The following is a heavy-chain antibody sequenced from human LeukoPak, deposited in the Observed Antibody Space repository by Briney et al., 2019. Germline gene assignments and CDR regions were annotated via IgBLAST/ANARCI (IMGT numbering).Heavy chain of an antibody. Sequence: PGGSLRLSCAASGFTFSSYEMNWVRQAPGKGLDWVSYISSSGSTRYYADSVKGRFTISRDNTKNSLYLQMNSLRAEDTAVYYCTTRVSTTNDNWGQGTLVTVSS. CDR1: GFTFSSYE. D-gene: IGHD5/OR15-5a*01. CDR2: ISSSGSTR. CDR3: TTRVSTTNDN. J-gene: IGHJ4*02. V-gene: IGHV3-48*03.